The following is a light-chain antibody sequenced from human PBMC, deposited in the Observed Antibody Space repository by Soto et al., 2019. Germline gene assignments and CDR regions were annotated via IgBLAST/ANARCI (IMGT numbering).Light chain of an antibody. CDR3: QQHNNWPPWT. V-gene: IGKV3-15*01. CDR1: QSVSSN. CDR2: GAS. Sequence: EIVMTQSPATLSVSPGERATLSCRASQSVSSNLAWYQQKPGQAPRLPMYGASTRATGIPDRFNGSGSGTEFTLTISSLQSEDFAVYYCQQHNNWPPWTFGQGTKVEIK. J-gene: IGKJ1*01.